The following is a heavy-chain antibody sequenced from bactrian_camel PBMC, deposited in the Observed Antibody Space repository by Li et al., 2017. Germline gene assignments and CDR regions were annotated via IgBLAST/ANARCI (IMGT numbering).Heavy chain of an antibody. CDR3: ATAIRAVDGCSWYSARASLALSQASFSY. J-gene: IGHJ4*01. CDR2: VDNDGTI. CDR1: AYAINTYA. V-gene: IGHV3S42*01. Sequence: VQLVESGGGSVQAGGSLRLSCAASAYAINTYAMGWFRRQAPWAPEGLASVDNDGTISYADSVKGRFTISKDNAKNILYLQMNNLKPEDTAMYYCATAIRAVDGCSWYSARASLALSQASFSYWGQGTQVTVS. D-gene: IGHD6*01.